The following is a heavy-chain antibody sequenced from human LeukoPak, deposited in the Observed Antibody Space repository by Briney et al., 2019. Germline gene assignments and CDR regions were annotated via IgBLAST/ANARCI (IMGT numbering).Heavy chain of an antibody. CDR3: ATYRQVLLPFES. CDR1: GFTFSSYE. CDR2: ISSSGSTI. J-gene: IGHJ4*02. Sequence: GGSLRLSCAASGFTFSSYEMNWVRQAPGKGLEWVSYISSSGSTIYYADSVKGRFTISRDNAKNSLYLQMNSLRAEDTAIYYCATYRQVLLPFESWGRGTLVTVSS. V-gene: IGHV3-48*03. D-gene: IGHD2-8*02.